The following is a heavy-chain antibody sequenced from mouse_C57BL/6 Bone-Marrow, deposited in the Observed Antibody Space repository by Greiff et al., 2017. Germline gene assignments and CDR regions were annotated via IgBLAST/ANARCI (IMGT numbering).Heavy chain of an antibody. CDR2: INPNYGTT. CDR3: ARPIYYDYDRRAYFDY. V-gene: IGHV1-39*01. CDR1: VYSFTDYN. D-gene: IGHD2-4*01. J-gene: IGHJ2*01. Sequence: VQLQQSGPELVKPGASVKISCKASVYSFTDYNMNWVKQSNGKSLEWIGVINPNYGTTSYNQKFKGKATLTVDQSSSTAYMQLNSLTSEDSAVYYCARPIYYDYDRRAYFDYWGQGTTLTVSS.